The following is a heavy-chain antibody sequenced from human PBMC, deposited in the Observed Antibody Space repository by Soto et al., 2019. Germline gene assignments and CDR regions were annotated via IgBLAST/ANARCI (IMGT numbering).Heavy chain of an antibody. CDR3: ARGYFSGGSCRDSDY. Sequence: QLQLQESGPGLVKPSETLSLTCTVSGGSMSSSSHYWGWIRQPPGKGLEWIGNISYSGSNYYTPYLRRRVTLSVGTSNNRLALKLSSATAEDTAVYYWARGYFSGGSCRDSDYWGQGTLVSVSS. CDR1: GGSMSSSSHY. V-gene: IGHV4-39*01. J-gene: IGHJ4*02. CDR2: ISYSGSN. D-gene: IGHD2-15*01.